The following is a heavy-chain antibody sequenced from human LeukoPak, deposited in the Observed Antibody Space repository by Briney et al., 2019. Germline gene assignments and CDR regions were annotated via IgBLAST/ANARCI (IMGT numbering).Heavy chain of an antibody. J-gene: IGHJ4*02. V-gene: IGHV3-33*05. CDR1: GFTFSNYD. Sequence: PGGSLRLSCAASGFTFSNYDIHWVRQAPGKGLEWVAVISYDGSKKYYADSVKGRFTISRDNSKNTLYLQMNSLRAEDTAVYYCAREGLIDYWGQGTLVTVSS. CDR2: ISYDGSKK. CDR3: AREGLIDY.